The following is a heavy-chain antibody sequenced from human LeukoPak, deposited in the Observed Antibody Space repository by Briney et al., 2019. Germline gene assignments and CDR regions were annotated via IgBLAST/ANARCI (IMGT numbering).Heavy chain of an antibody. CDR3: AKAQSSSWYAY. D-gene: IGHD6-13*01. V-gene: IGHV3-7*01. CDR2: INQDGSVN. Sequence: GGSLRLSCAASRFRFTSYWMSWVRQAPGKGLEWMANINQDGSVNYYVDSVKGRFTIFRDNAKSSVYLQMNSLRADDTAVYYCAKAQSSSWYAYWGQGTLVTVSS. J-gene: IGHJ4*02. CDR1: RFRFTSYW.